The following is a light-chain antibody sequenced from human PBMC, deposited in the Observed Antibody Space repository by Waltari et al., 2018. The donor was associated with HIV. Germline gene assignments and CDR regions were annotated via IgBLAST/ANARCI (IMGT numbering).Light chain of an antibody. CDR3: LQLHSFPLT. CDR2: ASS. CDR1: QDINFY. Sequence: DIQLTQSPSPLSASVGDRVTVSCRASQDINFYLAWYQVKPGKAPKLLIYASSSLQSGVPSRFSGSGSGTEFTLTIRSLQPEDFASYFCLQLHSFPLTFGGGTKVEI. V-gene: IGKV1-9*01. J-gene: IGKJ4*01.